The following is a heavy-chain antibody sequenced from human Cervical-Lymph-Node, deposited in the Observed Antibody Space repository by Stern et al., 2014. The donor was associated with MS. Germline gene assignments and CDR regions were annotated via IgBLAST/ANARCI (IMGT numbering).Heavy chain of an antibody. CDR1: GFTFSSHI. D-gene: IGHD1-1*01. CDR3: ARRIITSGTPGFDY. J-gene: IGHJ4*02. CDR2: ISGSGGST. V-gene: IGHV3-23*04. Sequence: VQLVESGGGLEQPGGSLRLSCAASGFTFSSHIMSWVRQAPGKGLEWVSSISGSGGSTYYADPVKGRFTTSRDNSKNTLHLQMNSLRADDTAVYYCARRIITSGTPGFDYWGQGILVTVSS.